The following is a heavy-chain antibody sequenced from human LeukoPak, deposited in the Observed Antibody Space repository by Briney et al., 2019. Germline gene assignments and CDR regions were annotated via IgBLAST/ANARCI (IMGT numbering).Heavy chain of an antibody. Sequence: ASVKVSCKASGGSFSRYGISWMRQAPGQGLEWMGGRIPILGTTNLAQKFQGRLTITADESTSTAYMELNGLRVDDTAVYYCAREGPVGTDGFWGQGTLVTVSS. V-gene: IGHV1-69*13. CDR2: RIPILGTT. CDR1: GGSFSRYG. CDR3: AREGPVGTDGF. D-gene: IGHD5-24*01. J-gene: IGHJ1*01.